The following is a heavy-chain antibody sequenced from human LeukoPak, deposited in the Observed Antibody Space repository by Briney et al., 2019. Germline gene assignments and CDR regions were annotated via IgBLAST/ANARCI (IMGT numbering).Heavy chain of an antibody. D-gene: IGHD3-22*01. CDR3: ARATDYYDSGGYPHFDY. CDR2: INPSGGST. J-gene: IGHJ4*02. Sequence: ASVKVSCKASGYTFTSYYMHWVRQAPGQGLEWMGIINPSGGSTSYAQKFQGRVTMTRDTSTSTVYMELSSLRSEDTAVYYCARATDYYDSGGYPHFDYWGQGTLVTVSS. CDR1: GYTFTSYY. V-gene: IGHV1-46*01.